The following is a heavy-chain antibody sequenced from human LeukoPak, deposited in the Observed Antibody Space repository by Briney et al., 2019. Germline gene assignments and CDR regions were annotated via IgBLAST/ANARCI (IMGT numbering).Heavy chain of an antibody. CDR1: GFTFSSYW. CDR2: IKQDGSEK. CDR3: ARDSIFMAEGY. V-gene: IGHV3-7*01. Sequence: GGSLRLSCAASGFTFSSYWMSWVRQAPGKGLEWVANIKQDGSEKYYVDSVKGRFTISRDNDKHSLYLQMNSLRAEDTAVYYCARDSIFMAEGYWGQGTLVTVSS. D-gene: IGHD2-2*01. J-gene: IGHJ4*02.